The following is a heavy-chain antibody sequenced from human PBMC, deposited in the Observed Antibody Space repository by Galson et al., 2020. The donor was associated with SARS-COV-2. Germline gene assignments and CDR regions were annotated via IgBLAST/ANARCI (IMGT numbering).Heavy chain of an antibody. J-gene: IGHJ6*02. V-gene: IGHV3-23*01. CDR3: AKDLSIAVAGTNLPGGVFGMDV. CDR1: GFTFSSYA. D-gene: IGHD6-19*01. Sequence: GGSLRLSCAASGFTFSSYAMSWIRQAPGKGLEWVSAISGSGGSTYYADSVKGRFTISRDNSKNTLYLQMNSLRAEDTAVYYCAKDLSIAVAGTNLPGGVFGMDVWGQGTTVTVSS. CDR2: ISGSGGST.